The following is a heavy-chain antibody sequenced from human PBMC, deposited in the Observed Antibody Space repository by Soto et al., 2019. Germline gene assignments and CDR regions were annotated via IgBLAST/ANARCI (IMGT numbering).Heavy chain of an antibody. CDR3: AKAIYRSGFLY. D-gene: IGHD3-22*01. Sequence: GRSRRLSWAPSPCSLSSNYMSFVRQAPGKELERFSVLYSGGSTYFADSVKGRFTISRDNSKTTLYLQMNSRRAEDTAVYYCAKAIYRSGFLYWGQVTLVTVSS. V-gene: IGHV3-53*01. CDR1: PCSLSSNY. CDR2: LYSGGST. J-gene: IGHJ4*02.